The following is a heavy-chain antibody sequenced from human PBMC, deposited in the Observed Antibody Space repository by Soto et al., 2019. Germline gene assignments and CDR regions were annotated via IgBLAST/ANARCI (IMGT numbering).Heavy chain of an antibody. CDR1: GYTFTSYG. CDR3: ARDIPFDYSNYGEVFDY. Sequence: QVQLVQSGAEVKKPGASVKVSCKASGYTFTSYGISWVRQAPGQGLEWMGWISAYNGNTNYAQKLQGRVTMTTDTSTSTAYMELRSLRSDDPAVYYCARDIPFDYSNYGEVFDYWGQGTLVTVSS. CDR2: ISAYNGNT. V-gene: IGHV1-18*01. J-gene: IGHJ4*02. D-gene: IGHD4-4*01.